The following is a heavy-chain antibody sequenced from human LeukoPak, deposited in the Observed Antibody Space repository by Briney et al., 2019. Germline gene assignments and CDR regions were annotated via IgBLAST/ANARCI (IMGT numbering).Heavy chain of an antibody. Sequence: ASVKVSCKASGYTFTSYGISWVRQAPGQGLEWMGWISAYNGNTNYAQKLQGRVTMTTDTSTSTAYMELRSLRSDDTAVYYCARSRLRLGELSSTNFDYWGQGTLVTVSS. CDR1: GYTFTSYG. J-gene: IGHJ4*02. CDR2: ISAYNGNT. CDR3: ARSRLRLGELSSTNFDY. D-gene: IGHD3-16*02. V-gene: IGHV1-18*01.